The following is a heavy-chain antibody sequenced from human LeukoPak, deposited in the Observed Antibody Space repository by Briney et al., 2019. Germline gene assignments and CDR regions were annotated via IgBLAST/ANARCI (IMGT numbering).Heavy chain of an antibody. D-gene: IGHD1-26*01. CDR2: INHSGST. Sequence: PSETLSLTCAVYGGSFSGYYWSWIRQPPGKGLEWIGEINHSGSTNYNPSLKSRVTISVDTSKNQFSLKVRSVTAADTAVYYCARVASGSYASFGCYYGMDVWGQGTTVTVSS. V-gene: IGHV4-34*01. CDR3: ARVASGSYASFGCYYGMDV. J-gene: IGHJ6*02. CDR1: GGSFSGYY.